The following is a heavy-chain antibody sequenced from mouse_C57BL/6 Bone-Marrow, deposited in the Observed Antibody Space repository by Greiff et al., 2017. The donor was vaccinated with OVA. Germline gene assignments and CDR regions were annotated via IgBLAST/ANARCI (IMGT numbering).Heavy chain of an antibody. Sequence: VQLQQSGAELARPGASVKLSCKASGYTFTSYGISWVKQRTGQGLEWIGEIYPRSGNTYYNEKFKGTATLTADKSSSTAYMELRSLTSEDSAVYFCARGVTTVGYYDVWGTGTTVTVSS. D-gene: IGHD1-1*01. J-gene: IGHJ1*03. CDR3: ARGVTTVGYYDV. CDR1: GYTFTSYG. CDR2: IYPRSGNT. V-gene: IGHV1-81*01.